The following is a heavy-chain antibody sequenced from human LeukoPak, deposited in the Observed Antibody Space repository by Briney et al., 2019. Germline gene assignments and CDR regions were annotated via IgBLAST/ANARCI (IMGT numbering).Heavy chain of an antibody. J-gene: IGHJ4*02. Sequence: GGSLRLSCVDSGFTFSRYWMHWVRQAPGKGLVWVSHITTAGTSTSYADSVKGRFTISRDNAKNTLYLQMNSLRAEDTAVYHCARGAIAGANFDYWGQGTLVTVSS. V-gene: IGHV3-74*01. CDR2: ITTAGTST. D-gene: IGHD1-26*01. CDR1: GFTFSRYW. CDR3: ARGAIAGANFDY.